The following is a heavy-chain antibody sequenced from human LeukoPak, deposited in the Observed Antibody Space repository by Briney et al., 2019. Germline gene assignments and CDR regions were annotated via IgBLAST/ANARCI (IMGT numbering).Heavy chain of an antibody. CDR1: GGSIGSHY. CDR2: IYYSGST. CDR3: ARAGRQQQLGLDY. V-gene: IGHV4-59*11. J-gene: IGHJ4*02. Sequence: PSETLSLTCTVSGGSIGSHYWSWIRQPPGKGLEWIGYIYYSGSTNYNPSLKSRVTISVDTSKNQFSLKLSSVTAADTAVYYCARAGRQQQLGLDYWGQGTLVTVSS. D-gene: IGHD6-13*01.